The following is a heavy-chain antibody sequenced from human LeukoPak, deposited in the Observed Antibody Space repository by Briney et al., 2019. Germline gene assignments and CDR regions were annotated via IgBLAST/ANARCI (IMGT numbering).Heavy chain of an antibody. CDR3: ARGFWSGYYSPIFDY. V-gene: IGHV3-21*01. CDR2: IFSRSESI. CDR1: GFTFGAYT. J-gene: IGHJ4*02. D-gene: IGHD3-3*01. Sequence: GGSLRLSCAASGFTFGAYTINWVRQAPGKGLEWVSCIFSRSESILYADSVKGRFTISRDNSKNTLYLQMNSLRAEDTAVYYCARGFWSGYYSPIFDYWGQGTLVTVSS.